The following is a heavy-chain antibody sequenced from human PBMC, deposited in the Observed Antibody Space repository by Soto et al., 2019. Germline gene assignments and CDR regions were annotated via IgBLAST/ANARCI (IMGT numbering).Heavy chain of an antibody. CDR1: GDSVSSNIAA. V-gene: IGHV6-1*01. CDR3: ARGIRGGVNRYSNYYYYGMDV. D-gene: IGHD4-4*01. CDR2: TYYRSKWYN. J-gene: IGHJ6*02. Sequence: PSQTLSLTCAISGDSVSSNIAAWNWIRQSPSRGLEWLGRTYYRSKWYNDYAVSVKSRITINPDTSKNQFSLQLNSVTPEDTAVYYCARGIRGGVNRYSNYYYYGMDVWGQGTTVTVSS.